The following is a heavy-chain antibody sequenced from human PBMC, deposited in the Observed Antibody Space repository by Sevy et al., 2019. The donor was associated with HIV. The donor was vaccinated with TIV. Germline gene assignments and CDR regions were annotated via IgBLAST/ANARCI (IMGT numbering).Heavy chain of an antibody. J-gene: IGHJ4*02. CDR3: ARKDSSSWGYFDY. CDR2: IYSGGST. D-gene: IGHD6-6*01. Sequence: GGSLRLSCAASGFTVSSNYMSWVRQAPGKGLEWVSVIYSGGSTYYADSVKGRFTISRDNSTNTLYLQMISLRAEDTAVYYWARKDSSSWGYFDYWGQGTLVTVSS. CDR1: GFTVSSNY. V-gene: IGHV3-53*01.